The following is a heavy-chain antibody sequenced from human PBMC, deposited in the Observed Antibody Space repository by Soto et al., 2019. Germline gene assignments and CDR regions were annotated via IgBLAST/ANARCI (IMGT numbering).Heavy chain of an antibody. CDR1: GGSISSSNW. J-gene: IGHJ4*02. D-gene: IGHD6-13*01. V-gene: IGHV4-4*02. Sequence: PSETLSLTCAVSGGSISSSNWWSWVRQPPGKGLEWIGEIYHSGSTNYNPSLKSRVTISVDKSKNQFSLKLSSVTAADTAVYYCERRTPIAAAFTFDYWGQGTLVTVSS. CDR2: IYHSGST. CDR3: ERRTPIAAAFTFDY.